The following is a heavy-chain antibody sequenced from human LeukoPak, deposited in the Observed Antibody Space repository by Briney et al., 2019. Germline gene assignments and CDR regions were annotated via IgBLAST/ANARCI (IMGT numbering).Heavy chain of an antibody. V-gene: IGHV1-46*01. CDR2: INPSGTGT. CDR1: GYTITNNY. J-gene: IGHJ6*03. CDR3: ARVPAYSSSWYGDYYYYYYMDV. D-gene: IGHD6-13*01. Sequence: ASVKVSCKASGYTITNNYMHWVRQAPGQGLEWMGVINPSGTGTSYAQKFQGRITMSRDTSTSTAYMELRSLRSDDTAVYYCARVPAYSSSWYGDYYYYYYMDVWGKGTTVTISS.